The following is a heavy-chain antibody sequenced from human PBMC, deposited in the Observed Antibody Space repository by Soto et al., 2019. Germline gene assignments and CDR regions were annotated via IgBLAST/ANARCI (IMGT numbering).Heavy chain of an antibody. D-gene: IGHD3-22*01. CDR1: GYTFTGCY. Sequence: GASVKVSCKASGYTFTGCYMHWVRQAPGQGLEWMGWINPNSGGTNYAQKFQGWVTMTRDTSISTAYMELSRLRSDDTAVYYCARADSSGYYNYWGQGTMVTVYS. CDR2: INPNSGGT. V-gene: IGHV1-2*04. J-gene: IGHJ4*02. CDR3: ARADSSGYYNY.